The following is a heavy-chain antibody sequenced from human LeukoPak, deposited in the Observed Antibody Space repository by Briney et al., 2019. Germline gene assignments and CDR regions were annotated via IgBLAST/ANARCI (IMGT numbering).Heavy chain of an antibody. CDR1: GFTFSSYA. CDR3: AKDRAVVVPAAIVDY. V-gene: IGHV3-23*01. CDR2: ISGSGGST. D-gene: IGHD2-2*01. J-gene: IGHJ4*02. Sequence: GGSLRLTCAASGFTFSSYAMSWVRQAPGKGLEWVSAISGSGGSTYYADSVKGRFTISRDNSKNTLYLQMNSLRAEDTAVYYCAKDRAVVVPAAIVDYWGQGTLVTVSS.